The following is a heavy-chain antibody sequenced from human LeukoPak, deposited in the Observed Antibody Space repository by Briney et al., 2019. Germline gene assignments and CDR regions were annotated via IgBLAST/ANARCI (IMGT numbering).Heavy chain of an antibody. D-gene: IGHD6-13*01. CDR3: VRDLGYSSSWHYFDY. Sequence: PGGSLRLSCAASGFTVSSNYMSWVRQAPGKALEWVSIIYSGGSTYYADSVKGRFTISRDNSKNTLYLQMSSLRAEDTAVYYCVRDLGYSSSWHYFDYWGQGTLVTVSS. V-gene: IGHV3-53*05. CDR1: GFTVSSNY. J-gene: IGHJ4*02. CDR2: IYSGGST.